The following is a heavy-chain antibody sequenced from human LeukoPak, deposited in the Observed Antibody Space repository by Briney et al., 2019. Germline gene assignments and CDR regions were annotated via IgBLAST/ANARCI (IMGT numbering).Heavy chain of an antibody. CDR1: GFNVNNAW. CDR2: IRSKIDGGAT. J-gene: IGHJ4*02. Sequence: KTGGSLRLSCAASGFNVNNAWMSWVRQAPGKGLEWVGRIRSKIDGGATDYAAPVKGRFTISRDNSKNTLYLQMNSLRLEDTAVYYCASRDQAAAGTDYWGQGTLVTVFS. D-gene: IGHD6-13*01. CDR3: ASRDQAAAGTDY. V-gene: IGHV3-15*07.